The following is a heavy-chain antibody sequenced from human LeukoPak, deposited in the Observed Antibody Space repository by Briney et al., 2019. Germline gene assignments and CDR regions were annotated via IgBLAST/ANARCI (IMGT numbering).Heavy chain of an antibody. J-gene: IGHJ4*02. Sequence: GGSLRLSCAASGFTFSGFAMAWVRQAPGKGLEWVSAITSSADKIYYAESVKGRFTISRDNSKNILYLQMNSLKADDTAIYYCVKSRDSDWYYFDQWGQVTLITVSS. D-gene: IGHD6-19*01. V-gene: IGHV3-23*01. CDR3: VKSRDSDWYYFDQ. CDR1: GFTFSGFA. CDR2: ITSSADKI.